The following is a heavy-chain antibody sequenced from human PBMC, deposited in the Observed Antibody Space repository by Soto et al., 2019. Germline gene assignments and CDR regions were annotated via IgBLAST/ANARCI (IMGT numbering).Heavy chain of an antibody. CDR1: EYNFTSYW. D-gene: IGHD2-15*01. CDR3: VRSGTSSGRFSDY. CDR2: IYPSDSDI. V-gene: IGHV5-51*01. J-gene: IGHJ4*02. Sequence: GESLKISCKGSEYNFTSYWIGWVRQMPGEGLEWMGVIYPSDSDIRYSPSFQGKVTISADKSITTAYLQWSSLKAADTAMYYCVRSGTSSGRFSDYWGQGTLVTVSS.